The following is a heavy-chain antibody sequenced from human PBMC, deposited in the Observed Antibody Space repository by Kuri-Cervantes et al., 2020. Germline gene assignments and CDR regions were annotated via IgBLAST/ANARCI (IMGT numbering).Heavy chain of an antibody. D-gene: IGHD3-3*01. CDR2: ISAYNGNT. J-gene: IGHJ4*01. CDR3: ARDGTIFGVVITSYFDY. Sequence: ASVKVSCKASGYTFTSYGISWVRQAPGQGLEWMGWISAYNGNTNYAQKLQGRVTMTTDTSTSTAYMELRSLRSDDTAVYYCARDGTIFGVVITSYFDYWGHGTRVTVSS. V-gene: IGHV1-18*01. CDR1: GYTFTSYG.